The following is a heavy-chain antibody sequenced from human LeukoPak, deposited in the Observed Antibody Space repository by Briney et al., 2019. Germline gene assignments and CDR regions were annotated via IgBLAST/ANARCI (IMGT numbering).Heavy chain of an antibody. CDR1: GGTFSSYT. CDR3: ARGYGGNPVPPNDAFDI. CDR2: IIPILGIA. Sequence: SVKVSCKASGGTFSSYTISWVRQAPGQGLEWMGRIIPILGIANYAQKFQGRVTITADKSTSTAYMELSSLRSEDTAVYYCARGYGGNPVPPNDAFDIWGQGTMVTVSS. D-gene: IGHD4-23*01. J-gene: IGHJ3*02. V-gene: IGHV1-69*02.